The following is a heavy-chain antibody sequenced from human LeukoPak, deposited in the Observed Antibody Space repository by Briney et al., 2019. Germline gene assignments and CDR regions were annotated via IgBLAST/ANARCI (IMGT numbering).Heavy chain of an antibody. CDR2: INPSGGST. V-gene: IGHV1-46*01. J-gene: IGHJ4*02. D-gene: IGHD3-22*01. Sequence: MHWVRQAPGQGREWMGIINPSGGSTSYAQKFQGRVTMTRDTSTSTVYMELSSLRSEDTAVYYCAREEMDYYDSSGYLDYWGQGTLVTVSS. CDR3: AREEMDYYDSSGYLDY.